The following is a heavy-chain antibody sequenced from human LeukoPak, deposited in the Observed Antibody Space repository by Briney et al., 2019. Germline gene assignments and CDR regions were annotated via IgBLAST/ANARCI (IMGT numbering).Heavy chain of an antibody. D-gene: IGHD3-10*01. CDR1: GFTFSDYY. Sequence: GGSLRLSCAASGFTFSDYYMSWIRQAPGKGLEWVSYISSSGSTIYYADSVKGRLTISRDNAKNSLYLQMNSLRAEDTAVYYCAGWFRGIWYFDLWGRGTLVTVSS. J-gene: IGHJ2*01. V-gene: IGHV3-11*01. CDR2: ISSSGSTI. CDR3: AGWFRGIWYFDL.